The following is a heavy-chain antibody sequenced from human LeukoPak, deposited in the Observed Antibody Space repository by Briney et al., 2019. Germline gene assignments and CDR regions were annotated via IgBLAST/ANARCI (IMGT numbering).Heavy chain of an antibody. D-gene: IGHD3-10*02. V-gene: IGHV3-48*03. Sequence: GGSLRLSCVASGFTFSSYEMNWVRQAPGKGLEWVSYISSSGSTIYYADSVKGRFTISRDNAKSSLYLQMNSLRAEDTAVYYCAELGITMIGAVWGKGTTVTITS. CDR1: GFTFSSYE. CDR2: ISSSGSTI. CDR3: AELGITMIGAV. J-gene: IGHJ6*04.